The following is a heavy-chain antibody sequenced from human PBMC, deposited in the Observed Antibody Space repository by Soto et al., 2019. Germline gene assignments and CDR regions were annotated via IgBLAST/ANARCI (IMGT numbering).Heavy chain of an antibody. J-gene: IGHJ4*02. V-gene: IGHV1-69*01. CDR2: IIPIFGTA. CDR3: ARDGGRHSGGIDY. D-gene: IGHD1-26*01. Sequence: QVQLVQSGAEVKKPGSSVKVSCKASGGTFSSYSINWVRQAPGQGLEWMGEIIPIFGTANYAQKFQGRVTITADESTSTAYMEMSRLRSEDTAVYYCARDGGRHSGGIDYWGQGPLVTVSS. CDR1: GGTFSSYS.